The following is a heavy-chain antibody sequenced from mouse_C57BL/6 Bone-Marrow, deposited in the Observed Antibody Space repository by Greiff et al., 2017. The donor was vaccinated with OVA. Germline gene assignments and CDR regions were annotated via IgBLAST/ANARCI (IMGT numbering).Heavy chain of an antibody. CDR2: ILPSIGRT. V-gene: IGHV15-2*01. CDR1: DSEVFPIAY. D-gene: IGHD1-1*01. J-gene: IGHJ1*03. Sequence: QVQLQQSGSELRSPGSSVKLSCKDFDSEVFPIAYMSWVRQKPGHGFEWIGGILPSIGRTIYGEKFEDKATLDADTLSNTAYLELNSLTSEDSAIYYCARGEQYPIYYYGRVPWYFDVWGTGTTVTVSS. CDR3: ARGEQYPIYYYGRVPWYFDV.